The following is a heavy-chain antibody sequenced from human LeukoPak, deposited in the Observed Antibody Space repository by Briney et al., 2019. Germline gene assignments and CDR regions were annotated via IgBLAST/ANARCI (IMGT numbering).Heavy chain of an antibody. J-gene: IGHJ6*03. CDR3: TSAPAGYDYYYYMDV. D-gene: IGHD6-13*01. CDR2: IRSKAYGGTT. CDR1: GFTFGNYA. Sequence: GGSLRLSCKASGFTFGNYAMSWFRLAPGKGLEWVGFIRSKAYGGTTEYAASVKGRFTTSRDDSKSIAYLQMNSMKTEGTAVYYATSAPAGYDYYYYMDVWGKGTTVTVSS. V-gene: IGHV3-49*03.